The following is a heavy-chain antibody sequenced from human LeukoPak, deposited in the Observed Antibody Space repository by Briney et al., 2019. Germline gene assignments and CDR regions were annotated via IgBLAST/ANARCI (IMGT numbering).Heavy chain of an antibody. CDR2: IYPGDSDT. Sequence: GESLKISCKGSGYSFTSYWIGWVRQMPGKGLEWLGVIYPGDSDTRYSPSFQGQVTISADKSISTAYLQWSSLKASDTAMYYCARHEYYDILTGYYVHYGMDVWGQGTTVTVSS. CDR3: ARHEYYDILTGYYVHYGMDV. J-gene: IGHJ6*02. V-gene: IGHV5-51*01. D-gene: IGHD3-9*01. CDR1: GYSFTSYW.